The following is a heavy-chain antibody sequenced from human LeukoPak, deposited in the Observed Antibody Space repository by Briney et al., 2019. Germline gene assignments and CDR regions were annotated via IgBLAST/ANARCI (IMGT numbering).Heavy chain of an antibody. CDR1: GYTFTGYY. CDR3: ARDYYDSSGLPDY. V-gene: IGHV1-2*02. CDR2: INPNSGGT. J-gene: IGHJ4*02. D-gene: IGHD3-22*01. Sequence: GASVKVSCKASGYTFTGYYMHWVRQAPGQGLEWMGWINPNSGGTNYAQKFQGRVTMTRDTSISTAYMELSRLRSDDTAVYYCARDYYDSSGLPDYWGQGTLVTVSS.